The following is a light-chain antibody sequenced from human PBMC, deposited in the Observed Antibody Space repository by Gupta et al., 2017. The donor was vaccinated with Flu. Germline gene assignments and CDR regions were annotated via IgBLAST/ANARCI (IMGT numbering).Light chain of an antibody. Sequence: DIQLTQSPSTLSASVGDRVTITCRASQSISTWLAWYQQQPGKAPKLLIYKASSLESGVPSRFSGSGSGTEFTLTINSLQPDDFATYFCQQYNSYSYTFGQGTKLEIK. CDR1: QSISTW. CDR2: KAS. V-gene: IGKV1-5*03. CDR3: QQYNSYSYT. J-gene: IGKJ2*01.